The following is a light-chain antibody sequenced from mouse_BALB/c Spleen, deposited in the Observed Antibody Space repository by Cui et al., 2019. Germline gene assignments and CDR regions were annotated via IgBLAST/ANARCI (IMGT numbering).Light chain of an antibody. Sequence: DIVLTQSPASLAVSLGQRATISCRASESVDIYGNSFIHWYQQKPGQPPKLLIYRTSNLESGIPARFSGSGSRTDFTLTINPVEADDVATYYCQQSNEDPLTFGAGTKLELK. V-gene: IGKV3-5*01. CDR3: QQSNEDPLT. CDR1: ESVDIYGNSF. CDR2: RTS. J-gene: IGKJ5*01.